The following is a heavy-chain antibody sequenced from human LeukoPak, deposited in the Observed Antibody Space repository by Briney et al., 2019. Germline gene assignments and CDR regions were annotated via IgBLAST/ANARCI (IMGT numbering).Heavy chain of an antibody. D-gene: IGHD3-3*01. V-gene: IGHV3-66*02. CDR3: ARLEWLLYFYFDY. Sequence: GGSLRLSCAASGFTVSSNYMSWVRQAPGKGLEWVSVIYSGGSTYYADSLKGRFTISRDNSKNTLYLQMNSLRAEDTAVYYCARLEWLLYFYFDYWGQGTLVTVSS. CDR2: IYSGGST. CDR1: GFTVSSNY. J-gene: IGHJ4*02.